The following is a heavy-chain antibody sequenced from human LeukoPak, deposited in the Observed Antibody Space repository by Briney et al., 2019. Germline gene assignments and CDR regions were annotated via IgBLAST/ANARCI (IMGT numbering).Heavy chain of an antibody. V-gene: IGHV4-59*08. CDR1: GGSMNSYY. Sequence: SETLSLTCSVSGGSMNSYYWSWIRQSPGKGLEWIGYIYYSGSTNYNPSLKSRVTISVDTSKSQFSLKLGSVTAADTAVYYCARHVWLQPFDYWGQGTLVTVSS. D-gene: IGHD3-9*01. CDR2: IYYSGST. CDR3: ARHVWLQPFDY. J-gene: IGHJ4*02.